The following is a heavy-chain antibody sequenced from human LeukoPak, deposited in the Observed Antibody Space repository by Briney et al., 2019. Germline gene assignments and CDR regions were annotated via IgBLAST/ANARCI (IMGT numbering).Heavy chain of an antibody. CDR3: ARQAVAGTSGPDY. Sequence: GGSLRLSCAASGFTFSSYAMHWVRQAPGKGLEWVVLISYDASNEYYADSVKGRFTISRDNSKNTLYLQMNSLRAEDTAVYYCARQAVAGTSGPDYWGQGTLVTVSS. V-gene: IGHV3-30*04. D-gene: IGHD6-19*01. J-gene: IGHJ4*02. CDR2: ISYDASNE. CDR1: GFTFSSYA.